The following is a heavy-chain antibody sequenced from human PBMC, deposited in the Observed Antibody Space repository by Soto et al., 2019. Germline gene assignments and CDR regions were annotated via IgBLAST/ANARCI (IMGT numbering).Heavy chain of an antibody. Sequence: PGGSLRLSCAASGFTFKNYAFHWVRQAPSKGLGWGAVISCDGDKTYYAESVKGRFTISRDNFKNTLSLQMNNLRLEDAGVYFCAREDDYNYRYFKYGLDVWGQGTTVTVSS. CDR3: AREDDYNYRYFKYGLDV. V-gene: IGHV3-30*03. CDR1: GFTFKNYA. CDR2: ISCDGDKT. J-gene: IGHJ6*02. D-gene: IGHD5-12*01.